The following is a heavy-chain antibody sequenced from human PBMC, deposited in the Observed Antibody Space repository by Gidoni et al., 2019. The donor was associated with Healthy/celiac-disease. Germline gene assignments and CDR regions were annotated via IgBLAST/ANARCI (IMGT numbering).Heavy chain of an antibody. Sequence: EVQLVESGGGLVQPGGSLRLSCAASGFTVSSNYMSWVRQAPGKGLEWVSVIYSGGSTYYADSVKGRFTISRDNSKNTLYLQMNSLRAEDTAVYYCARDRLWFGESYYYYGMDVWGQGTTVTVSS. CDR1: GFTVSSNY. CDR2: IYSGGST. D-gene: IGHD3-10*01. CDR3: ARDRLWFGESYYYYGMDV. J-gene: IGHJ6*02. V-gene: IGHV3-66*02.